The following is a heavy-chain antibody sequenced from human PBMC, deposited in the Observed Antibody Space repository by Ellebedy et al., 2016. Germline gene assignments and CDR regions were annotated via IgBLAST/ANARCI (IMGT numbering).Heavy chain of an antibody. J-gene: IGHJ6*02. V-gene: IGHV3-7*03. Sequence: GGSLRLSCAASGFTLSDYWMNWVRQAPGKGLEWVANINQDGSLKNYLDSVKGRYTISRDNAKNSLYLQMNSLGAEDTAVYYCARYGRGTGSSGFYYYYYGLDVWGQGTTVTVSS. CDR2: INQDGSLK. CDR3: ARYGRGTGSSGFYYYYYGLDV. CDR1: GFTLSDYW. D-gene: IGHD6-6*01.